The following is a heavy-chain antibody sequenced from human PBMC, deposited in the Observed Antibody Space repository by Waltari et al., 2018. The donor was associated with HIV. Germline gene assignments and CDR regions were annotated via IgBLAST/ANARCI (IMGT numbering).Heavy chain of an antibody. CDR1: GFRVRDYG. Sequence: VQLEESGGGVVQPGRSRRLSCAGSGFRVRDYGMHWVRQAPGKGLQWVAVIWYDGSKKEYSDSVKGRFTISKDNSKNTLFLQMNSLRVDDTAVYFCARVPFASSWSADSFDVWGPGTRITVSS. D-gene: IGHD6-13*01. CDR2: IWYDGSKK. CDR3: ARVPFASSWSADSFDV. V-gene: IGHV3-33*01. J-gene: IGHJ3*01.